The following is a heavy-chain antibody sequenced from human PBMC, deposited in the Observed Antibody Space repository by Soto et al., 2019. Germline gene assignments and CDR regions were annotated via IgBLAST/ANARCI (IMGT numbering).Heavy chain of an antibody. J-gene: IGHJ5*02. CDR1: GGSISDDTYY. D-gene: IGHD2-2*01. Sequence: QLQLQESGPGLVKPSENLSLTCTVSGGSISDDTYYWGWIRQPPGKGLEWIGSISYSGTSSYNPSLKSRVTMSVDTSKKQLSLRLSSVIAADTAVYYCARLHCNSPNCVPLDPWGQGTLVIVSS. V-gene: IGHV4-39*01. CDR3: ARLHCNSPNCVPLDP. CDR2: ISYSGTS.